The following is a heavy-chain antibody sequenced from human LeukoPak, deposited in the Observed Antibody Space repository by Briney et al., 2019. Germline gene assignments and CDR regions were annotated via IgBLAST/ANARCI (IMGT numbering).Heavy chain of an antibody. J-gene: IGHJ6*03. CDR2: ISAYNGNT. CDR1: GYTFTSYG. CDR3: ARDPHIAARPWYYYYMDV. V-gene: IGHV1-18*01. Sequence: ASVKVSCKASGYTFTSYGISWVRQAPGQGLEWMGWISAYNGNTNYAQKLQGRVTMTTDTSTSTAYMELRSLRSDDTAVYYCARDPHIAARPWYYYYMDVWGKGTTVTVSS. D-gene: IGHD6-6*01.